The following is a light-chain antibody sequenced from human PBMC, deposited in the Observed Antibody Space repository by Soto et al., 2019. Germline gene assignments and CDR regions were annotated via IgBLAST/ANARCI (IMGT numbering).Light chain of an antibody. CDR1: SSDVGGYNY. Sequence: QSALTQPASVSGSPGQSITISCTGTSSDVGGYNYVSWYQHYPGKAPKLMIYDVSNRPSGVSNRFSGSKSGNMASLTISGLQAEDEADYYCSSYTSRSTLVFGGGTKVTVL. V-gene: IGLV2-14*03. J-gene: IGLJ2*01. CDR2: DVS. CDR3: SSYTSRSTLV.